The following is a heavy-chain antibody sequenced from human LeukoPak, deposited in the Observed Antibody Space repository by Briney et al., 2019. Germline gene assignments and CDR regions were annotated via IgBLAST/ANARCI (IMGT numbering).Heavy chain of an antibody. CDR2: ISGSGGST. CDR3: AKLYYYDSSGYPRSPVDY. CDR1: GFTFSGYA. Sequence: PGGSLRLSCAASGFTFSGYAMNWVRQAPGKGLGWVSAISGSGGSTYYADSVKGRFTISRDNSKNTLYLQMNSLRAEDTAVYYCAKLYYYDSSGYPRSPVDYWGQGTLVTVSS. J-gene: IGHJ4*02. V-gene: IGHV3-23*01. D-gene: IGHD3-22*01.